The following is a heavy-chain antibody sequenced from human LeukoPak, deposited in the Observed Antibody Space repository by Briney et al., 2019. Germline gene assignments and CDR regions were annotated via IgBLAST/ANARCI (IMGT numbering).Heavy chain of an antibody. J-gene: IGHJ4*02. V-gene: IGHV3-23*01. Sequence: PGGSLRLSYAASGFTFSSYAMSWVRQAPGKGLEWVSAISGSGGSTYYADSVKGRFTISRDNSKNTLYLQMNSLRAEDTAVYYCAKVDYGDYIGIDYWGQGTLVTVSS. CDR3: AKVDYGDYIGIDY. CDR1: GFTFSSYA. CDR2: ISGSGGST. D-gene: IGHD4-17*01.